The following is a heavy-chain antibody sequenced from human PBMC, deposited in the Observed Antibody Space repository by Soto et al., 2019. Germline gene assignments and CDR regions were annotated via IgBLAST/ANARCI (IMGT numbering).Heavy chain of an antibody. V-gene: IGHV4-4*07. CDR1: GASISGFY. Sequence: SETLSLTCTVSGASISGFYWSWIRKSAGKGLEWIGRIYATGTTDYNPSLKSRVVMSVDTSKKQFSLKLRSVTAADTAVYYCVRDGTKTLRDWFDPWGHGISVTVSS. D-gene: IGHD1-1*01. CDR3: VRDGTKTLRDWFDP. CDR2: IYATGTT. J-gene: IGHJ5*02.